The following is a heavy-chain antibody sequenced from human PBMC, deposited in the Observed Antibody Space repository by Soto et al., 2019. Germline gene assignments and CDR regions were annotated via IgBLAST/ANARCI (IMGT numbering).Heavy chain of an antibody. V-gene: IGHV3-30-3*01. CDR3: AGPHKYSYYSYGMDV. CDR2: ISYDGSNK. J-gene: IGHJ6*02. Sequence: QVQLVESGGGVVQPGRSLRLSCAASGFTFSSYAMHWVRQAPGKGLEWVAVISYDGSNKYYADSVKGRFTISRDNSKNTLYLQMNSLRAEDTAVYYCAGPHKYSYYSYGMDVWGQGTTVTVSS. D-gene: IGHD5-18*01. CDR1: GFTFSSYA.